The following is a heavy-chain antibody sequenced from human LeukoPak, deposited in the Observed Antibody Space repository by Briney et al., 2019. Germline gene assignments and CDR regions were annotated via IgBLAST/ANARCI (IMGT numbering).Heavy chain of an antibody. CDR1: GGSISSYY. CDR3: ARGLDCTNGVCPPYYYMDV. Sequence: SETLSLTCTVSGGSISSYYWSWIRQPPGKGLEWIGYIYYSGSTNYNPSLKSRVTISVATSKNQFSLKLSSVTAADTAVYYCARGLDCTNGVCPPYYYMDVWGKGTTVTVSS. V-gene: IGHV4-59*01. CDR2: IYYSGST. D-gene: IGHD2-8*01. J-gene: IGHJ6*03.